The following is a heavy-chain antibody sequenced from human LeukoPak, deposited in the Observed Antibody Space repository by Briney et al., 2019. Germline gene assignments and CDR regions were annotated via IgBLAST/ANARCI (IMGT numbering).Heavy chain of an antibody. Sequence: GGSLRLSCAASGFTFNNYALSWVRQAPGKGLEWVSAIGDNGGDTKYAVSVKGRFTISRDNSRSALYLQMNTLRVEDTAIYYCGRDWKLDYWGQGTLVTVSS. CDR2: IGDNGGDT. CDR1: GFTFNNYA. J-gene: IGHJ4*02. D-gene: IGHD1-1*01. V-gene: IGHV3-23*01. CDR3: GRDWKLDY.